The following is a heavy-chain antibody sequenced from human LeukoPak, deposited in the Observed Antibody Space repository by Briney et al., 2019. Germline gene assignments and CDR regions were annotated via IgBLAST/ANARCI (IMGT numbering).Heavy chain of an antibody. CDR1: GYRFTSYW. J-gene: IGHJ3*02. D-gene: IGHD1-1*01. Sequence: GESLKISCKGSGYRFTSYWIGWVRQMPGKGLEWMGIIYPGDSDTRYSPSFQGQVSISADKSISTAYLQWSSLKASDTAMYYCARPYSDHNWNGNPNAFDIWGQGTMVTVSS. CDR3: ARPYSDHNWNGNPNAFDI. CDR2: IYPGDSDT. V-gene: IGHV5-51*01.